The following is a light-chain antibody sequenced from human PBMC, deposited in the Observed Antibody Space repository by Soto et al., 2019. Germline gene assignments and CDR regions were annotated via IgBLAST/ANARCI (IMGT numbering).Light chain of an antibody. Sequence: QSVLTRPASVSGSPGQSITISCTGASSDVGNYNYVSWYQQHPGKAPKLIIYDVSNRPSGVSNRFSGSKSGNTASLTISGLQAEDEADYYCSSYTSSTTLYVFGTGTKDTVL. CDR2: DVS. CDR1: SSDVGNYNY. J-gene: IGLJ1*01. CDR3: SSYTSSTTLYV. V-gene: IGLV2-14*03.